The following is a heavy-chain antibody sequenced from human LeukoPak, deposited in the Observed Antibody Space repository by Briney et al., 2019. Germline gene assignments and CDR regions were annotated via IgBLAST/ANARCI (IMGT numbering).Heavy chain of an antibody. V-gene: IGHV4-4*07. CDR1: GGSISSYY. J-gene: IGHJ5*02. D-gene: IGHD3-9*01. CDR2: IYTSGST. Sequence: SETLSLTCTVSGGSISSYYWSWIRQPAGKGLEWIGRIYTSGSTNYNPSLKSRVTMSVDTSKNQFSLKLSSVTAADTAVYYCAGVIPQNYDILTGLPDPWGQGTLVTVSS. CDR3: AGVIPQNYDILTGLPDP.